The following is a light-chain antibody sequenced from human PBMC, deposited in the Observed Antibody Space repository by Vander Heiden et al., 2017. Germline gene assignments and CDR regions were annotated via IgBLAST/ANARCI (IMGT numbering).Light chain of an antibody. V-gene: IGLV1-47*01. J-gene: IGLJ3*02. CDR3: AAWDDSLSGWV. CDR1: SSNIGSNY. CDR2: RNK. Sequence: QSVLTQPPSASGTPGQRVTISRSGSSSNIGSNYVYWYQQLPGTAPKLLIYRNKQRPSGVPDRFSGSKSGTSASLAISGLRSEDEADYYCAAWDDSLSGWVFGGGTKLTVL.